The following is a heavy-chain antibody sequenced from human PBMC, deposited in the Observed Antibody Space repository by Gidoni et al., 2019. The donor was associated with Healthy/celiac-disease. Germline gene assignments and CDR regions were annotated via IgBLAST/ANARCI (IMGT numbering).Heavy chain of an antibody. J-gene: IGHJ4*02. CDR2: ISSSSSTI. V-gene: IGHV3-48*01. D-gene: IGHD1-26*01. CDR3: ARDSGWELLHTSDFDY. CDR1: GFTFRSYS. Sequence: EVHLVESGGVLVQPGGSLSLSCAASGFTFRSYSMNWVRQAPGKGLEWVSYISSSSSTIYDADSVKGRFTISRDNAKNSLYLQMNSLRAEDTAVYYCARDSGWELLHTSDFDYWGQGTLVTVSS.